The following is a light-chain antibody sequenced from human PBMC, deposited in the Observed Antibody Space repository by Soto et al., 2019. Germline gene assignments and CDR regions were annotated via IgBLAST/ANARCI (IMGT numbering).Light chain of an antibody. Sequence: EIVLTQSPGTLSLSPGERATLSCRASQSVGSSYLAWYQQKPGQAPRLLIYHASSRATNIPDRFSGSGAGTDFTLTISRLEPEDFAVYYCQHYGSSPPSYIFGQGTKLEI. CDR1: QSVGSSY. V-gene: IGKV3-20*01. J-gene: IGKJ2*01. CDR3: QHYGSSPPSYI. CDR2: HAS.